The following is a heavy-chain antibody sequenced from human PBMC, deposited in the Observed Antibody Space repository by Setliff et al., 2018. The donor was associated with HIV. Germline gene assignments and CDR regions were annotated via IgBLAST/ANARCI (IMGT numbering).Heavy chain of an antibody. Sequence: GGSLRLSCAASGFTFSSYGMHWVRQAPGTGLEWVAVIWYDGSNKYYADSVKGRFTISRDNSKNTLYLQMNSLRAEDTAVYYCARDPPGGSYPYYFDYWGQGTLVTVSS. CDR3: ARDPPGGSYPYYFDY. J-gene: IGHJ4*02. CDR2: IWYDGSNK. D-gene: IGHD1-26*01. CDR1: GFTFSSYG. V-gene: IGHV3-33*01.